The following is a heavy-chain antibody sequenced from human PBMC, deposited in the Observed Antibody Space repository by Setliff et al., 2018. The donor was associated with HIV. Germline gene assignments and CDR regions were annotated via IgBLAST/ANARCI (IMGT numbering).Heavy chain of an antibody. CDR2: INHSGRT. CDR1: GGSFSDNY. J-gene: IGHJ6*03. Sequence: PSETLSLTCAVYGGSFSDNYWSWIRQSPGKGLEWIGEINHSGRTKYSPSPRSRVSISVDTSKTQFSLKLSSVTAADTAVYYCARVSSTNWYSIFRNYYYHMDVWGKGTTVTVSS. D-gene: IGHD6-13*01. V-gene: IGHV4-34*01. CDR3: ARVSSTNWYSIFRNYYYHMDV.